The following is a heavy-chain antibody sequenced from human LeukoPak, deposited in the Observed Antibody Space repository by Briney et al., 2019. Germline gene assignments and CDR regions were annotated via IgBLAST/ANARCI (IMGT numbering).Heavy chain of an antibody. CDR2: ISPYNGNT. CDR1: GYTYTSYG. Sequence: GASVKVSCKASGYTYTSYGINWERQAPGQGLEWMGWISPYNGNTKYTQKLQGRVTMTTDTSTSTAYMELRSLRSDDTAVYYCARVTNFWSGYSGFDPWGQGTLVTVSS. J-gene: IGHJ5*02. V-gene: IGHV1-18*01. CDR3: ARVTNFWSGYSGFDP. D-gene: IGHD3-3*01.